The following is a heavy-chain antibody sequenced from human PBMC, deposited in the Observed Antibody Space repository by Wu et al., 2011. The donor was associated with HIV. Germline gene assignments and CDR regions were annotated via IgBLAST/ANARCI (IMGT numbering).Heavy chain of an antibody. Sequence: QVQLVQSGAAVKKPGSSVKVSCKASGGTFNSYGITWVRQAPGQGLEWMGGIIPMFGTAKYAQKFQGRVTITADKSTSTAYMELSSLRSEDTAVYYCARDFGGDEDSWGRGTLVTVSS. V-gene: IGHV1-69*14. D-gene: IGHD2-21*01. CDR1: GGTFNSYG. CDR2: IIPMFGTA. CDR3: ARDFGGDEDS. J-gene: IGHJ2*01.